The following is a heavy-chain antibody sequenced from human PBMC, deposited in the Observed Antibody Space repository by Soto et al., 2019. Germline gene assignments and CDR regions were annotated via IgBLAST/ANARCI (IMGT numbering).Heavy chain of an antibody. Sequence: QVQLQESGPGLVKPSDTLSLTCAVSGYSISSSNWWGWIRQPPGKGLEWIGYIYYSGSTYYNPSLKSRGTMSVDTSKNQFSLKLSSVTAVDTAVYYCARSAVAITAGGYFYYWGQGTLVTVSS. J-gene: IGHJ4*02. CDR2: IYYSGST. V-gene: IGHV4-28*01. D-gene: IGHD3-22*01. CDR3: ARSAVAITAGGYFYY. CDR1: GYSISSSNW.